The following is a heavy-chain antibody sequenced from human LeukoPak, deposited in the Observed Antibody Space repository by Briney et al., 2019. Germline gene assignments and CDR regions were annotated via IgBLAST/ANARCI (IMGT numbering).Heavy chain of an antibody. CDR3: ARAEGYCSSTSCSTDAFDI. CDR2: IYYSGST. V-gene: IGHV4-59*01. D-gene: IGHD2-2*01. CDR1: GGSISSYY. J-gene: IGHJ3*02. Sequence: ASETLSLTCTVSGGSISSYYWSWIRQPPGKGLEWIGYIYYSGSTNYNPSLKSRVTISVDTSKNQFSLKLSSVTAADTAVYYCARAEGYCSSTSCSTDAFDIWGQGTMVTVSS.